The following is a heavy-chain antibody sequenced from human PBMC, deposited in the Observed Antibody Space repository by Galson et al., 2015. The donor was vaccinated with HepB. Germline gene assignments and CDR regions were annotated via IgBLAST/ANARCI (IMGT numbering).Heavy chain of an antibody. CDR3: ARVWIGELGWFDS. J-gene: IGHJ5*01. CDR1: GNDFLDYG. Sequence: SVKVSCKASGNDFLDYGFSWVRQAPGQGLEWMGWISMYNGYTSYAEKFQGRVTMASEPSTTTVYVELGSLRSDDTAVYYCARVWIGELGWFDSWGQGTLVIVSS. V-gene: IGHV1-18*04. D-gene: IGHD3-10*01. CDR2: ISMYNGYT.